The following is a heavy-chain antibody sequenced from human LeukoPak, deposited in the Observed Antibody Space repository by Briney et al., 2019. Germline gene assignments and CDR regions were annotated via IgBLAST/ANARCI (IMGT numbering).Heavy chain of an antibody. V-gene: IGHV3-30-3*01. Sequence: GGSLRLSCAASGFTFSSYAMHWVRQAPGKGLEWVAVISYDGSNKYYADSVKGRFTISRDNSKNTLYLQMNSLRAEDTAVYYCARDRPPASYYDFWSGYYRTAWHRAFWGQGTLVTVSS. CDR2: ISYDGSNK. J-gene: IGHJ4*02. CDR1: GFTFSSYA. CDR3: ARDRPPASYYDFWSGYYRTAWHRAF. D-gene: IGHD3-3*01.